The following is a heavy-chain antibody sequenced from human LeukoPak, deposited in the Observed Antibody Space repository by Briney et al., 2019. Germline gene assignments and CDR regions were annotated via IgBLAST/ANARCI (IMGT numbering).Heavy chain of an antibody. J-gene: IGHJ3*02. CDR1: GGSITTSIQY. Sequence: SETLSLTCTVSGGSITTSIQYWVWIRQPPGKGLEWIGSIYYDGSTYYHPSLKSRFTISVETSKNQFSLKMRSVTATDTAVYYCARLPVAGPLSEGFDIWGQGTLITVSS. D-gene: IGHD6-19*01. CDR2: IYYDGST. CDR3: ARLPVAGPLSEGFDI. V-gene: IGHV4-39*01.